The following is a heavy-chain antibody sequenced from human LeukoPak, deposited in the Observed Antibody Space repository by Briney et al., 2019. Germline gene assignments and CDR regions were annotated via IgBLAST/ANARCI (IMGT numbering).Heavy chain of an antibody. J-gene: IGHJ4*02. CDR3: ARDRRFGESVDY. CDR2: INPSSGGT. V-gene: IGHV1-2*02. CDR1: GYTFTGYY. Sequence: ASVKVSCKASGYTFTGYYMHWVRQAPGQGLEWMGWINPSSGGTNYAQKLQGRVTMTTDTSTSTAYMELRSLRSDDTAVYYCARDRRFGESVDYWGQGTLVTVSS. D-gene: IGHD3-10*01.